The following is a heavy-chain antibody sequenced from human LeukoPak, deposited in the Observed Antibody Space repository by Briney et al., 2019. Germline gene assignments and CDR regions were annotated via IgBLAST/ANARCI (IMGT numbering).Heavy chain of an antibody. V-gene: IGHV3-48*03. J-gene: IGHJ4*02. D-gene: IGHD5-18*01. CDR3: ARGSAAIYSYGPQFDS. Sequence: GGSLRLSCAASGFTFSSYEMNWVRQAPGKGLEWVSYISSSGSTVYHADSVKGRFTISRDNAKNSLYLQMNSLRAEDTAVYYCARGSAAIYSYGPQFDSWGQGTLVTVSS. CDR2: ISSSGSTV. CDR1: GFTFSSYE.